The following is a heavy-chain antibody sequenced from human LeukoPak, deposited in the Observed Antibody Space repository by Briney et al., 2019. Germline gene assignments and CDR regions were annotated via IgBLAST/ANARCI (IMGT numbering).Heavy chain of an antibody. CDR1: GLPIADFA. V-gene: IGHV3-43*02. CDR2: ISGDGVST. J-gene: IGHJ4*02. CDR3: AKESGKFDY. Sequence: GGPLRLSCVASGLPIADFAMHWVRQAPGKGLEWVSLISGDGVSTFYADSVKGRFSISRDNSKNSLYLEMNSLRTEDAAMYYCAKESGKFDYWGQGTLVAVSS.